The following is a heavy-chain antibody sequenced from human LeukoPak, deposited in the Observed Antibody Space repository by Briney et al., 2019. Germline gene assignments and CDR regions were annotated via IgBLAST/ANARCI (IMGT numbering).Heavy chain of an antibody. Sequence: GGSLRLSCAASGFILSNYAMHWVRQPTGKGLEWVSALGTAGDTFYPGSVKGRFTISRDNAKKSLFLQMSSLRAEDTAIYYCARQSTPHGNFDYWGQGTLVTVSS. J-gene: IGHJ4*02. CDR1: GFILSNYA. CDR3: ARQSTPHGNFDY. V-gene: IGHV3-13*01. D-gene: IGHD5-24*01. CDR2: LGTAGDT.